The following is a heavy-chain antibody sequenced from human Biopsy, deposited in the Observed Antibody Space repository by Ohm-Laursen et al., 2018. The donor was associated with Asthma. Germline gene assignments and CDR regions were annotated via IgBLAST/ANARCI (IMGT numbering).Heavy chain of an antibody. CDR3: ARAVDYSHYYGIDV. CDR2: ITVYNGNT. V-gene: IGHV1-18*01. Sequence: SLKPSPKTSGYTFNRVAITSGRHAPGQGLEWMGWITVYNGNTKVAQKLQDRVTMITDTSTTTSYMELRSLRSDDPAVYFCARAVDYSHYYGIDVWGQGTTVTVS. J-gene: IGHJ6*02. CDR1: GYTFNRVA. D-gene: IGHD3-10*01.